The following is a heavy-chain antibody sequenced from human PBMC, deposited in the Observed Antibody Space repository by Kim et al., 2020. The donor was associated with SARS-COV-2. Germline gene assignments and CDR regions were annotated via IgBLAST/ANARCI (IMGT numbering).Heavy chain of an antibody. Sequence: GGSLRLSCASSGFTFSNYDMHWVRQATGKGLEWISGISSAGDTHYPGSVKGRFTISRENAKNSFYLQMDRLRAGDTAVYYCGRVTWRDSGGTMDHWGQGTIVTVPS. CDR2: ISSAGDT. CDR1: GFTFSNYD. V-gene: IGHV3-13*01. J-gene: IGHJ4*02. D-gene: IGHD3-22*01. CDR3: GRVTWRDSGGTMDH.